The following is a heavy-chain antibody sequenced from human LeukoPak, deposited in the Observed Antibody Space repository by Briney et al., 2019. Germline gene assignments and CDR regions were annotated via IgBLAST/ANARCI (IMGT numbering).Heavy chain of an antibody. D-gene: IGHD3-10*01. Sequence: GGSLRLSCAASGFTFSVSDIHWVRQASGKGLVWVGRVRNKANNYATEYAASVKGRFTLSRDESQNTAYLQMDSLQTEDTALYYCTRDAGLYDWLDPWGQGTLVTVSS. CDR3: TRDAGLYDWLDP. J-gene: IGHJ5*02. CDR2: VRNKANNYAT. CDR1: GFTFSVSD. V-gene: IGHV3-73*01.